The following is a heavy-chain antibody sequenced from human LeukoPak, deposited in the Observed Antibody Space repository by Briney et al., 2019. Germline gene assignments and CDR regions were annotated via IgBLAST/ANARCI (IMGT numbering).Heavy chain of an antibody. J-gene: IGHJ4*02. Sequence: PGGSLRLSCAASGFTFSSYVMSWVRRAPGKGLEWVSLISGSGDITNYADSVKGRFTISRDNSKNTLYLQLNSLRAEDTAVYSCAKGRYYGSGSYLNSLDYWGQGTLVTVSS. V-gene: IGHV3-23*01. D-gene: IGHD3-10*01. CDR2: ISGSGDIT. CDR1: GFTFSSYV. CDR3: AKGRYYGSGSYLNSLDY.